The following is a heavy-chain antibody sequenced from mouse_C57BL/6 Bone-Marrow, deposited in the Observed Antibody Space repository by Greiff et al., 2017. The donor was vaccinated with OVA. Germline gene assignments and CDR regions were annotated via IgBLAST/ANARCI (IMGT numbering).Heavy chain of an antibody. D-gene: IGHD2-1*01. CDR3: TTPIYYGNYGGFY. CDR2: IDPENGDT. J-gene: IGHJ2*01. Sequence: VQLKQSGADLVRPGASVKLSCTASGFNIKDDYMHWVKQRPEQGLEWIGWIDPENGDTEYASKFQGKATITADTSSNTAYLQLSSLTSEDTAVYYCTTPIYYGNYGGFYWGQGTTLTVSS. V-gene: IGHV14-4*01. CDR1: GFNIKDDY.